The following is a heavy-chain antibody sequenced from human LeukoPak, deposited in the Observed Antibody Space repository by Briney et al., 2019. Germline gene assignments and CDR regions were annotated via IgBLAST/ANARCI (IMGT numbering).Heavy chain of an antibody. CDR3: ARAPYDLWSGYYYYYMDV. V-gene: IGHV1-2*02. D-gene: IGHD3-3*01. CDR1: GYTFTGYY. J-gene: IGHJ6*03. Sequence: ASVKVSCKASGYTFTGYYMHWVRQAPGQGLEWMGWINPNSGGTNYAQKFQGRVTMTRDTSISTAYMELSRLRSDDTAVYYCARAPYDLWSGYYYYYMDVWGKGTTVTVSS. CDR2: INPNSGGT.